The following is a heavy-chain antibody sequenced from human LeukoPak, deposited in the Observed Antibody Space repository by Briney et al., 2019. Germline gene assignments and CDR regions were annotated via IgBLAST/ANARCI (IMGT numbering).Heavy chain of an antibody. J-gene: IGHJ3*02. Sequence: SRTLSLTCAISGDSVSSNSAAWNWIRQSPSRGLEWLGTIYYSSQWTNDYAVSVKSRITINPDTSKNQFSLRLNSVTPEDTALYYCARGAVAVRNAFDIWGQGTMVTVSS. CDR2: IYYSSQWTN. CDR3: ARGAVAVRNAFDI. V-gene: IGHV6-1*01. CDR1: GDSVSSNSAA. D-gene: IGHD6-19*01.